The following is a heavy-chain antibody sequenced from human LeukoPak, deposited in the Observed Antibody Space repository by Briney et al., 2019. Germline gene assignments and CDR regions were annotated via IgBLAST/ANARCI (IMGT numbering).Heavy chain of an antibody. CDR3: ARDRRVWWLRGPIGCFDY. V-gene: IGHV3-7*01. CDR2: IRQDDSEK. J-gene: IGHJ4*02. CDR1: GFTFSDYW. D-gene: IGHD5-12*01. Sequence: HPGGSLRLSCSASGFTFSDYWMIWVRQAPGKGLEWVANIRQDDSEKNYVDSVKGRFTISRDNAKFSLYLQMNSLRAEDTAVYYCARDRRVWWLRGPIGCFDYWGQGTLVTVSS.